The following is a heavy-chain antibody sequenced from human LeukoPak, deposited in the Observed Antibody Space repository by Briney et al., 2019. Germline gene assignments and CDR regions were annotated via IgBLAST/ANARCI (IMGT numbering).Heavy chain of an antibody. Sequence: SVKVSCKASGFTFTSSAMQWVRQARGQRLEWIGWIVVGSGNTNYAQKFQERVTITRDMSTSTAYMELSSLRSEDTAVYYCAADPLYYDSSGYYPNWFDPWGQGTLVTVSS. V-gene: IGHV1-58*02. CDR2: IVVGSGNT. CDR1: GFTFTSSA. J-gene: IGHJ5*02. D-gene: IGHD3-22*01. CDR3: AADPLYYDSSGYYPNWFDP.